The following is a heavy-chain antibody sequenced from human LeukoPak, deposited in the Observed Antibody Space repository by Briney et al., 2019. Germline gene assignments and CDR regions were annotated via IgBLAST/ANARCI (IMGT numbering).Heavy chain of an antibody. CDR3: ARGTIRPGWIQLWLRHKYYFDY. D-gene: IGHD5-18*01. V-gene: IGHV1-8*01. CDR1: GYTFTSYD. J-gene: IGHJ4*02. CDR2: MNPNSGNT. Sequence: ASVKISCKASGYTFTSYDINWVRQASGQGLEWMGWMNPNSGNTGYAQKFQGRVTMTRNTSISTAYMELSSLRSEDTAVYYCARGTIRPGWIQLWLRHKYYFDYWGQGTLVTVSS.